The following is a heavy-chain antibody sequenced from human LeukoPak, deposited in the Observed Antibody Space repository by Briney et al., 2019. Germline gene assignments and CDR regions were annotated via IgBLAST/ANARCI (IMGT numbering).Heavy chain of an antibody. D-gene: IGHD1-26*01. J-gene: IGHJ4*02. Sequence: GGSLRLSCAASGFTFSGFWMHWVRQAPGKGLVWVSCISFDGSDATYADSVKGRFTISRDNAKNSLYLQMNSLRAEDTALYYCAKDEYEVGYFDYWGQGTLVTVSS. V-gene: IGHV3-74*01. CDR3: AKDEYEVGYFDY. CDR1: GFTFSGFW. CDR2: ISFDGSDA.